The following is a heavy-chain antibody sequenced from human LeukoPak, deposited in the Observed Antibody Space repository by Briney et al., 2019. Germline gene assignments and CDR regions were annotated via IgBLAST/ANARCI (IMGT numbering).Heavy chain of an antibody. CDR3: STDGGYGSGTYCDF. CDR1: GFNFKNAW. CDR2: IQSKSDGGTT. J-gene: IGHJ4*02. Sequence: GGSLRLSCAASGFNFKNAWMNWVRQAPGKGPEWVGRIQSKSDGGTTEYAAPVKGRFTISRDDSKNTLYLQMSSLKTEDTALYYCSTDGGYGSGTYCDFWGQGTLVTVSS. D-gene: IGHD3-10*01. V-gene: IGHV3-15*01.